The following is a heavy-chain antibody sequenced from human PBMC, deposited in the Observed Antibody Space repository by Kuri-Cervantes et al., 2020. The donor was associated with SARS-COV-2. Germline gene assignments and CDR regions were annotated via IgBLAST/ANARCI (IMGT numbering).Heavy chain of an antibody. Sequence: GESLKISCAASGFTFNSYALSWVRQAPGKGLEWVSAMSGSGASTYYAVSVKGRFTVSRDNPKNMFYLQMNSLRADDTAVYYCTTAKFFGVLIIWDIDLWGQGALVTVSS. CDR2: MSGSGAST. V-gene: IGHV3-23*01. CDR3: TTAKFFGVLIIWDIDL. CDR1: GFTFNSYA. J-gene: IGHJ4*02. D-gene: IGHD3-3*01.